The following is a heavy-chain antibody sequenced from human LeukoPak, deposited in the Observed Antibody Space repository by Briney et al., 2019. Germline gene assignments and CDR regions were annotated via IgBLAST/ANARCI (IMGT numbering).Heavy chain of an antibody. D-gene: IGHD2-15*01. V-gene: IGHV3-30*18. CDR2: ISYDGSNK. J-gene: IGHJ6*03. CDR3: AKDVRRYCSGGSCRPLGYLDV. CDR1: GFTFSTYG. Sequence: GGSLRLSCAASGFTFSTYGMHWVRQAPGKGLEWVAVISYDGSNKYYADSVKGRFTISRDNSKNTLYLQMNSLRAEDTAVYYCAKDVRRYCSGGSCRPLGYLDVWGKGTTVTVTS.